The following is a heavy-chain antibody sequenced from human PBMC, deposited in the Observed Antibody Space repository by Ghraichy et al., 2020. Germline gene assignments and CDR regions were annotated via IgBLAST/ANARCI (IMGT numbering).Heavy chain of an antibody. V-gene: IGHV3-74*01. CDR3: TRDGTFTATTETSFDL. Sequence: GGSLRLSCAASGFTFSNYWMHWVRQAPGKGLVWVSRLNSDGSNTNYAGSVKGRFTISSDNTKNTLYLQMNSLTAEDTAVYYCTRDGTFTATTETSFDLWGRGTMVTVSS. CDR2: LNSDGSNT. J-gene: IGHJ5*02. CDR1: GFTFSNYW. D-gene: IGHD1-1*01.